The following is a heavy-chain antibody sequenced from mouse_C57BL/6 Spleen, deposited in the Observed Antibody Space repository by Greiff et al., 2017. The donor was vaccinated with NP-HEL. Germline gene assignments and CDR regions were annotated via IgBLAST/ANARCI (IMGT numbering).Heavy chain of an antibody. Sequence: QVQLQQSGAELVKPGASVKISCKASGYAFSSYWMNWVKQRPGKGLEWIGQIYPGDGDTNYNGTFKGKATLTAAKSSSTAYMQLSSLTSEDTAVYFCARGELGQEFADWGKGTLVTVSA. CDR1: GYAFSSYW. J-gene: IGHJ3*01. V-gene: IGHV1-80*01. CDR2: IYPGDGDT. D-gene: IGHD4-1*01. CDR3: ARGELGQEFAD.